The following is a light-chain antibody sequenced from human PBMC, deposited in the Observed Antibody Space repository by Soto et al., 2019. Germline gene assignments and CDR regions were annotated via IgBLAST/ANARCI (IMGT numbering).Light chain of an antibody. V-gene: IGKV3-15*01. CDR2: GAS. J-gene: IGKJ4*01. CDR3: QQYNKWPLT. CDR1: QSVSSN. Sequence: EIVMTQSPAPLSVSPGERATLSCRASQSVSSNLAWYQQKPGQAPRLLIYGASTRATDIPARFSGSGSGTEFTLTISSLQSEDFAVYSCQQYNKWPLTFGGGTNVEIK.